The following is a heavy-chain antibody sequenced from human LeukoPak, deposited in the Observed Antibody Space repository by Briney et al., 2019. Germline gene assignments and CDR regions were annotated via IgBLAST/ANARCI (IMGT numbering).Heavy chain of an antibody. Sequence: PGGSLRLSCVASGFAFGKYWMSWVRQAPGKGLEWMANIKLDGSEKNYVDSVKGRFTISRADTTASLYLQMNRLRVEDTAVFYCARDHYDTWSRRGNFDSWGQGTLVTVSS. V-gene: IGHV3-7*03. CDR2: IKLDGSEK. CDR1: GFAFGKYW. J-gene: IGHJ4*02. CDR3: ARDHYDTWSRRGNFDS. D-gene: IGHD3-3*01.